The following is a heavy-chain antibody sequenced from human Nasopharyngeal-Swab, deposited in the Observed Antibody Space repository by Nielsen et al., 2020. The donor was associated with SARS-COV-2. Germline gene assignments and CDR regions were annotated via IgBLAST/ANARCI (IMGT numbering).Heavy chain of an antibody. CDR2: ISYDGSNK. CDR1: GFTFSSYA. V-gene: IGHV3-30-3*01. J-gene: IGHJ4*02. Sequence: GESLKISCAASGFTFSSYAMHWVRQAPGKGLEWVAVISYDGSNKYYADSVKGRFTISRDNSKNTLYLQMSSLRAEDTAVYYCARDLGGYYGDWGQGTLVTVSS. CDR3: ARDLGGYYGD. D-gene: IGHD3-22*01.